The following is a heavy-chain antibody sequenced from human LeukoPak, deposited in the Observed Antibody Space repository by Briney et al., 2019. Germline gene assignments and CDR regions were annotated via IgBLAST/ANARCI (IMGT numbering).Heavy chain of an antibody. V-gene: IGHV1-2*02. D-gene: IGHD4-23*01. J-gene: IGHJ4*02. CDR1: GYTFTNYH. Sequence: AASVKVSCKASGYTFTNYHMNWVRQAPGQGLEWMGWINPNSGGTNYAQKFQGRVTMTRDTSISTAYMELSRLRSDDTAVYYCATRPRGNHGDYWGQGTLVTVSS. CDR2: INPNSGGT. CDR3: ATRPRGNHGDY.